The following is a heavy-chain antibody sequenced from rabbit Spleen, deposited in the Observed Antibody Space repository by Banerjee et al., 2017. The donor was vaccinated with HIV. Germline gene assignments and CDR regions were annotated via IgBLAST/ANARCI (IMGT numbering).Heavy chain of an antibody. CDR3: ARDTGSSFSSYGMDL. D-gene: IGHD8-1*01. CDR2: IAGSDSGFT. V-gene: IGHV1S40*01. CDR1: GFSFSNSDY. J-gene: IGHJ6*01. Sequence: QSLEESGGDLVKPGASLTLTCTASGFSFSNSDYMCWVRQAPGKGLEWISCIAGSDSGFTYSATLAKGRFTISKTSSTTVTLQMTSLTVADTATYFCARDTGSSFSSYGMDLWAQAPWSPS.